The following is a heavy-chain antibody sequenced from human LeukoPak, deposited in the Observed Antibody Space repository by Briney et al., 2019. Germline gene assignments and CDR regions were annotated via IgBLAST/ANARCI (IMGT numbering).Heavy chain of an antibody. Sequence: GRSLRLSCAASGFTFSSYGMHWVRQAPAKGLEWVAVIWYDGSNMYYADSVKGRFTISRDNSKNTLYLQMNSLRAEDTAVYFCGRAGHGSIIYFDYWGQGTLVTVSS. CDR2: IWYDGSNM. CDR3: GRAGHGSIIYFDY. D-gene: IGHD3-10*01. J-gene: IGHJ4*02. CDR1: GFTFSSYG. V-gene: IGHV3-33*01.